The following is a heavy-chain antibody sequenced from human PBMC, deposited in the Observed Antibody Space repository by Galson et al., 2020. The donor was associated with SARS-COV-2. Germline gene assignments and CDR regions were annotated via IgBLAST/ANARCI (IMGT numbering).Heavy chain of an antibody. D-gene: IGHD2-2*01. CDR3: ARARVVVAAARSWFDP. CDR2: IYYSGST. CDR1: GGSISSGGYY. Sequence: SETLSLTCTVSGGSISSGGYYWRWIRQHPGKGLEWIGYIYYSGSTYYNPSLKSRVTISVDTSKNQFSLKLSAVTAADAAVYYCARARVVVAAARSWFDPWGQGTLVTVSS. V-gene: IGHV4-31*03. J-gene: IGHJ5*02.